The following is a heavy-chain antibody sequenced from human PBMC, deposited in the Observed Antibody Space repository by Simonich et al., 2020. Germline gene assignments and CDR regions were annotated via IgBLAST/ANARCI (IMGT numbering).Heavy chain of an antibody. V-gene: IGHV1-18*01. CDR2: NSAYHGKT. CDR3: ARASRGTWWYYYFDY. Sequence: QVQLVQSGAEVKKPGASVKVSCKASGYTFTSYGSSWVRQAPGQGLEWMGWNSAYHGKTNYAQKLQGRVTMTTDTSTSTAYMELRSLRSDDTAVDYCARASRGTWWYYYFDYWGQGTLVTVSS. CDR1: GYTFTSYG. D-gene: IGHD2-15*01. J-gene: IGHJ4*02.